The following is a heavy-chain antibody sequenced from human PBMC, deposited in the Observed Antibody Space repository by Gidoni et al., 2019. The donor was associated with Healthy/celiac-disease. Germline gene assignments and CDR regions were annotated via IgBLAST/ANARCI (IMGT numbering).Heavy chain of an antibody. J-gene: IGHJ4*02. CDR3: AREHYYDSSGYSR. V-gene: IGHV3-11*01. CDR2: MSSSGSTI. Sequence: QVQLVESGGGLVKPGGSLRLSCAASGFTVSDYYMSWSRQAPGKGLEWVSYMSSSGSTIYYADAVKGRFTISRDNAKNSLYLQMNSLRAEDTAVYYCAREHYYDSSGYSRWGQGTLVTVSS. CDR1: GFTVSDYY. D-gene: IGHD3-22*01.